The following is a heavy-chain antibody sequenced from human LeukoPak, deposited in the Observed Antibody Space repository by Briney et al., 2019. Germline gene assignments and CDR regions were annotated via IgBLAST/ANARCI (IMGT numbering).Heavy chain of an antibody. J-gene: IGHJ4*02. CDR1: GGSISSYY. D-gene: IGHD6-19*01. Sequence: SETLSLTCTVSGGSISSYYWSWIRQPPGKGLEWIGYIYYSGSTNCNPSLKSRVTISVDTSKNQFSLKLSSVTAADTAVYYCARVIAVAGGVPPRYFDYWGQGTLVTVSS. CDR3: ARVIAVAGGVPPRYFDY. CDR2: IYYSGST. V-gene: IGHV4-59*01.